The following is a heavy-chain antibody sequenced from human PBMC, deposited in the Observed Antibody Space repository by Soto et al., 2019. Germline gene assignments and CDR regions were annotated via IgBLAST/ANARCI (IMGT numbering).Heavy chain of an antibody. CDR3: AKDRYSATYPTDFDY. CDR2: ISYDGGNE. D-gene: IGHD1-26*01. J-gene: IGHJ4*02. CDR1: GFTFSSYG. Sequence: QVQLVQSGGGVVQPGRSLRLSCAGSGFTFSSYGIHWVRQAPGMGLEWVALISYDGGNEKYTESVKDRFTISRDDSHNVAYLQMSSLRTEDTAMYYCAKDRYSATYPTDFDYWGQGSLVTVSS. V-gene: IGHV3-30*18.